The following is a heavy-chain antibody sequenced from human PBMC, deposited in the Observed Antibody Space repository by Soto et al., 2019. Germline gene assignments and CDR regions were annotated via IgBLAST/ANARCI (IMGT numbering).Heavy chain of an antibody. V-gene: IGHV3-9*01. Sequence: GGSLRLSCAASGFTFDDYAMHWVRQAPGKGLEWVSGISWNSGSIGYADSVKGRFTISRDNAKNSLYLQMNSLRAEDTALYYCAKDKGKRNVVVVAAKDYWGQGTLVTVSS. J-gene: IGHJ4*02. CDR2: ISWNSGSI. CDR3: AKDKGKRNVVVVAAKDY. D-gene: IGHD2-15*01. CDR1: GFTFDDYA.